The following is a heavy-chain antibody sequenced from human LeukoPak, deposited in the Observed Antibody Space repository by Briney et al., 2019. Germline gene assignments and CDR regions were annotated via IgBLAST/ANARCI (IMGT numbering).Heavy chain of an antibody. CDR2: ISYDGSNK. Sequence: GGSLRLSCAASGFTFSSYAMHWVRQAPGKGLEWVAIISYDGSNKYYADSVKGRFTISRDNSKNTLYLQMNSLRAEDTAVYYCARERAAAFDYWGQGTLVTVSS. V-gene: IGHV3-30*04. CDR3: ARERAAAFDY. CDR1: GFTFSSYA. D-gene: IGHD6-13*01. J-gene: IGHJ4*02.